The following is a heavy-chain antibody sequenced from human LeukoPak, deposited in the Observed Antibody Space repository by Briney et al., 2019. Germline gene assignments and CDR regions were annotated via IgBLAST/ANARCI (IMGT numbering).Heavy chain of an antibody. V-gene: IGHV1-8*01. CDR1: GYTLTSYD. CDR3: VAAAGIVYYYYGMDV. D-gene: IGHD6-13*01. CDR2: MNPNSGNT. Sequence: ASVKVSCKASGYTLTSYDINWVRQATGQGLEWMGWMNPNSGNTGYAQKFQGRVTMTRNTSISTAYMELSSLRSEDTAVYYCVAAAGIVYYYYGMDVWGQGTTVTVSS. J-gene: IGHJ6*02.